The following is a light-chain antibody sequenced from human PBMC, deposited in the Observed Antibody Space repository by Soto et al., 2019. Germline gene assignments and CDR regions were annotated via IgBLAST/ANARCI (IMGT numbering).Light chain of an antibody. J-gene: IGLJ1*01. V-gene: IGLV2-14*01. CDR3: SSYTSSSTYV. CDR2: DVS. Sequence: QSALTQPASVSGSPGQSITISCTGTSSDVGRYNFVSWYQQHPGKAPKLMIYDVSNRPSGVSYRFSGSKSGNTASLTISGLQAEDEADYYCSSYTSSSTYVFGTGTKLTV. CDR1: SSDVGRYNF.